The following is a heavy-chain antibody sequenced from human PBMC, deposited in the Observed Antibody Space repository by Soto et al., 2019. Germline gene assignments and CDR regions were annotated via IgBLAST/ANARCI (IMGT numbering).Heavy chain of an antibody. CDR1: GCSISSDDYY. V-gene: IGHV4-30-4*01. J-gene: IGHJ4*02. CDR2: IYDSGST. Sequence: SETLCLTCTVSGCSISSDDYYWSWIRQPPGKGLEWIGYIYDSGSTFYNPSLKSRLAISIDTPKNQFSLMLGSVTAADTAVYYCARTSPEWLVTFDYWGQGTLVTVSS. CDR3: ARTSPEWLVTFDY. D-gene: IGHD3-3*01.